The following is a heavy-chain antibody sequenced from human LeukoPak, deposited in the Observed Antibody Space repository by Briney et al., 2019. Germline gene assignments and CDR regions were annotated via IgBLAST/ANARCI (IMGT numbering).Heavy chain of an antibody. CDR3: ARDFDDYVWGSYRGGDY. D-gene: IGHD3-16*02. V-gene: IGHV3-21*01. CDR1: GFTFSSYS. J-gene: IGHJ4*02. Sequence: GGSLRLSCAASGFTFSSYSMNWVRQAPGKGLEWVSSISSSSSYKYYADSVKGRFTISRDNAKNSLYLQMNSLRAEDTAVYYCARDFDDYVWGSYRGGDYWGQGTLVTVSS. CDR2: ISSSSSYK.